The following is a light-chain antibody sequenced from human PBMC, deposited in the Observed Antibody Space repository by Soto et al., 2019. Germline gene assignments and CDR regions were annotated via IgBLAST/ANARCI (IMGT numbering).Light chain of an antibody. Sequence: EIVMTQSPATLSVSPGESATLSCGASQSVRIYLAWYQQKPGQAPRLLIYGGSSRATGIPDRFSGSGSGTDFTLTISCLQSEDFATYYCQQYYSYPITFGQGTRLEIK. CDR2: GGS. CDR1: QSVRIY. J-gene: IGKJ5*01. CDR3: QQYYSYPIT. V-gene: IGKV3D-15*01.